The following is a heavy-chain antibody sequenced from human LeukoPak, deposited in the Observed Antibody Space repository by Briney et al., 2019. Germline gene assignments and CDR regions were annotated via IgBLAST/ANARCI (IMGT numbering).Heavy chain of an antibody. D-gene: IGHD6-6*01. J-gene: IGHJ5*02. Sequence: ASVKVSCKASGYTFSIYGIIWVRQAPGQGLEWMGWMNPNSGNTGYAQKFQGRVTMTRNTSISTAYMELSSLRSEDTAVYYCARSQRIAARPGGLDPWGQGTLVTVSS. V-gene: IGHV1-8*01. CDR2: MNPNSGNT. CDR1: GYTFSIYG. CDR3: ARSQRIAARPGGLDP.